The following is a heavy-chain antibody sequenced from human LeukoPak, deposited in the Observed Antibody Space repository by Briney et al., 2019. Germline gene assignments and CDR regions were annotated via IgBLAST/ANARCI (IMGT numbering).Heavy chain of an antibody. CDR3: ARWDDYSNPR. Sequence: ASVKVSCKASGGTFSSYAISWVRQAPGQGLEWMGGIIPIFGTANYAQEFQGRVTITADESTSAAYMELSSLRSEDTAVYYCARWDDYSNPRWGQGTLVTVSS. D-gene: IGHD4-11*01. V-gene: IGHV1-69*13. CDR1: GGTFSSYA. J-gene: IGHJ4*02. CDR2: IIPIFGTA.